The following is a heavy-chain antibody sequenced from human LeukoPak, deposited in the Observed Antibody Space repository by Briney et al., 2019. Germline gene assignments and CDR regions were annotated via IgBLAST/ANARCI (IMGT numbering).Heavy chain of an antibody. CDR1: GFTFSSCA. CDR2: ISGSGDST. Sequence: SGGSLRLSCAASGFTFSSCAMSWVRQAPGKGLEWVSAISGSGDSTYYADSVRGRFTISRDNSKNTLYLQMNSLRAEDTAVYYCANGEMIVVPWGQGTLVTVSS. V-gene: IGHV3-23*01. J-gene: IGHJ5*02. CDR3: ANGEMIVVP. D-gene: IGHD3-22*01.